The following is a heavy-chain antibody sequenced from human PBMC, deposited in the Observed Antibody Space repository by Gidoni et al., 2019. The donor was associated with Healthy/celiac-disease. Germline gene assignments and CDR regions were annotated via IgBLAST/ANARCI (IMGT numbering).Heavy chain of an antibody. V-gene: IGHV3-9*01. CDR1: GFTFDDYA. CDR2: SSWNSGSI. J-gene: IGHJ4*02. D-gene: IGHD3-3*01. CDR3: AKDMTPHYDFWSGPFDY. Sequence: EVQLVESGGGLVQPGRSLRLSCAASGFTFDDYAMHWVRQAPGKGLEWVSGSSWNSGSIGYADSVKGRFTISRDNAKNSLYLQMNSLRAEDTALYYCAKDMTPHYDFWSGPFDYWGQGTLVTVSS.